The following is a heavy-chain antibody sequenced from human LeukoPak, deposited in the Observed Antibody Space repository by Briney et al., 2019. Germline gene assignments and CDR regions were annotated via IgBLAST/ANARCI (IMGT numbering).Heavy chain of an antibody. CDR2: IRYDGSNK. Sequence: TGGSLRLSCAASGFTFSSYGMLWVRQAPGKGLEWVAFIRYDGSNKYYADSVKGRFTISRDNSKNTLYLQMNSLRAEDTAVYYCALAVAGLFDYWGQGTLVTVSS. D-gene: IGHD6-19*01. J-gene: IGHJ4*02. CDR3: ALAVAGLFDY. V-gene: IGHV3-30*02. CDR1: GFTFSSYG.